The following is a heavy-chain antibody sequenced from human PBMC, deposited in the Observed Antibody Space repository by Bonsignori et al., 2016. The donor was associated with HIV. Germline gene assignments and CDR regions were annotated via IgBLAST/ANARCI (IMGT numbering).Heavy chain of an antibody. CDR3: TATDHEPFDY. D-gene: IGHD1-14*01. CDR2: LKDKLDGETT. V-gene: IGHV3-15*01. J-gene: IGHJ4*03. Sequence: EVQLVESGGGLVKPGGSLRLSCAASGSTFSNTYLNWVRQAPGKGLEWVGPVLKDKLDGETTDYAAPVERTDSPSQEMIQKIMLFLQMNSLKPEDTAVYYCTATDHEPFDYWGRGRPSVTVTS. CDR1: GSTFSNTY.